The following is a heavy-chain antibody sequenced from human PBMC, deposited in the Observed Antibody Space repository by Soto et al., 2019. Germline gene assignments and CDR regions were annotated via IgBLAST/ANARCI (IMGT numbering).Heavy chain of an antibody. V-gene: IGHV4-34*01. D-gene: IGHD6-13*01. J-gene: IGHJ6*02. CDR1: GGSFSGYY. CDR2: INHSGST. CDR3: AGRWQQLGLYYYYGMDV. Sequence: PSETLSLTCAVHGGSFSGYYWSWIRQPPGKGLEWIGEINHSGSTSYNPSLKSRVTISVDTSKNQFSLKLSSVTAADTAVYYCAGRWQQLGLYYYYGMDVWGQGTTVTVSS.